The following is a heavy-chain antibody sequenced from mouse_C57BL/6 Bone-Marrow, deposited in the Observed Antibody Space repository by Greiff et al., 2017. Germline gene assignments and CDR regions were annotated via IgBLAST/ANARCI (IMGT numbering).Heavy chain of an antibody. CDR2: ISDGGSYT. D-gene: IGHD2-1*01. CDR1: GFTFSSYA. CDR3: ARDRNYGNPLYFDY. Sequence: EVKLEESGGGLVKPGGSLKLSCAASGFTFSSYAMSWVRQTPEKRLEWVATISDGGSYTYYPDNVKGRFTISRDNAKNNLYLQMSHLKSEDTAMYYCARDRNYGNPLYFDYWGQGTTLTVSS. J-gene: IGHJ2*01. V-gene: IGHV5-4*01.